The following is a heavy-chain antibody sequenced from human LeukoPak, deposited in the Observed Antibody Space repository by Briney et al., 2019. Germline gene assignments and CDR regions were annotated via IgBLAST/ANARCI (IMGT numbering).Heavy chain of an antibody. CDR3: GVVY. CDR1: GFTFDNFW. V-gene: IGHV3-7*01. J-gene: IGHJ4*02. CDR2: INKDGSEK. Sequence: GGSLRLSCAASGFTFDNFWMNWVRQAPGKGPEWVANINKDGSEKYYVDSVEGRYTISRDNARNSLYLQMNSLRAEDTAVYYCGVVYWGRGTLVTVSS.